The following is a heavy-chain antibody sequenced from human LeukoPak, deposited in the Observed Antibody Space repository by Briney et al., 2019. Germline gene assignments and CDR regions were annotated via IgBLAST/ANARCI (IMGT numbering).Heavy chain of an antibody. Sequence: SETLSLTCAVSGGSFSGYYWSWIRQPPGKGLEWIGEINHSGSTNYNPSLKSRVTISVDTSKNQFSLKLSSVTAADTAVYYCARDGDDYGDYGTDYWGQGTLVTVSS. CDR1: GGSFSGYY. V-gene: IGHV4-34*01. J-gene: IGHJ4*02. CDR2: INHSGST. CDR3: ARDGDDYGDYGTDY. D-gene: IGHD4-17*01.